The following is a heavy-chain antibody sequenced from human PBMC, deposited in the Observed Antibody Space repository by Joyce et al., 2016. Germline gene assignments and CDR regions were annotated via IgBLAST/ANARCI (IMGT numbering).Heavy chain of an antibody. CDR3: ARPVYCSATTCAGPFHI. D-gene: IGHD2-15*01. V-gene: IGHV4-34*01. Sequence: QVHLQQWGAGLLKPSETLSLSCAVYGWSLSNYFWSWIRQSPGKGLEGIGQINDGGSTTYNPSLKSRYTIAVDTSKNQFSLELSSVAAADTAVYYCARPVYCSATTCAGPFHIWGQGTLVTVSS. J-gene: IGHJ4*01. CDR2: INDGGST. CDR1: GWSLSNYF.